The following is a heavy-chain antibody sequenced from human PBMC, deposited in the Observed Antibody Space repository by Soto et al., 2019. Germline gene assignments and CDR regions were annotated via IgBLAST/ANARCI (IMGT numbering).Heavy chain of an antibody. V-gene: IGHV1-69*06. J-gene: IGHJ6*02. Sequence: QVQLVQSGAEVKKPGSSVKVSCKASGGTFSSYAISWVRQAPGQGLEWMGGIIPIFGTANYAQKFQGRVTITADKSTSTAYMELSSLRSEDTAVYYCASGRIAAQQGYYYYGMDVWGQGTTVTVSS. D-gene: IGHD6-13*01. CDR2: IIPIFGTA. CDR3: ASGRIAAQQGYYYYGMDV. CDR1: GGTFSSYA.